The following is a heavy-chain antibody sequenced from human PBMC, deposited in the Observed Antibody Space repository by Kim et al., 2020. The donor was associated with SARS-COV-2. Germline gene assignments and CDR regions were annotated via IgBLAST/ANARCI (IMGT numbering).Heavy chain of an antibody. CDR3: ARALRSFYPDFWSGYYNWFDP. D-gene: IGHD3-3*01. V-gene: IGHV1-2*02. J-gene: IGHJ5*02. CDR2: INPNSGGK. CDR1: GYTFTGYY. Sequence: ASVKVSCKASGYTFTGYYMHWVRQAPGQGLEWMGWINPNSGGKNYAQKFQGRVTMTRDTSISTAYMELSRLRSDDTAVYYCARALRSFYPDFWSGYYNWFDPWGQGTLVTVSS.